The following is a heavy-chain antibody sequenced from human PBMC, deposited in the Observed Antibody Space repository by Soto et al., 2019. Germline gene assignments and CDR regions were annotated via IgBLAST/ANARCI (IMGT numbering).Heavy chain of an antibody. Sequence: PSETLSLTCAVYGGSFSGYYWSWIRQPPGKGLEWIGEINHSGSTNYNPSLKSRVTISVDTSKNQFSLKLISVTAADTAVYYCARTEVPESSSWHPCDPWGQGTLVTVSS. D-gene: IGHD6-13*01. CDR1: GGSFSGYY. V-gene: IGHV4-34*01. CDR2: INHSGST. J-gene: IGHJ5*02. CDR3: ARTEVPESSSWHPCDP.